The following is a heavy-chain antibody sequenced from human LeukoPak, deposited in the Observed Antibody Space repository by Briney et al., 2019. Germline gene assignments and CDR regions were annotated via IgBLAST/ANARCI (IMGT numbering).Heavy chain of an antibody. D-gene: IGHD3-3*01. CDR3: ARDLGDFWSSYGDAFDI. CDR2: IYYSGST. Sequence: SETLSLTCTVSGGSISSYYWSWIRQPPGKGLEWIGYIYYSGSTNYNPSLKSRVTISVDTSKNQFSLKLSSVTAADTAVYYCARDLGDFWSSYGDAFDIWGQGTMVTVSS. V-gene: IGHV4-59*01. CDR1: GGSISSYY. J-gene: IGHJ3*02.